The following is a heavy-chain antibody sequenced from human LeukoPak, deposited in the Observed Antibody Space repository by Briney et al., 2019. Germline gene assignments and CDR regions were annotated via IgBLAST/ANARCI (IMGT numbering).Heavy chain of an antibody. CDR3: AKDPQYSGYSRFDY. CDR2: TSGSGGST. J-gene: IGHJ4*02. D-gene: IGHD5-12*01. CDR1: GFTFSSYW. Sequence: PGGSLRLSCAVSGFTFSSYWMHWVRQAPGKGLEWVSATSGSGGSTYYADSVKGRFTISRDNSKNTLYLQMNSLRAEDTAVYYCAKDPQYSGYSRFDYWGQGTLVTVSS. V-gene: IGHV3-23*01.